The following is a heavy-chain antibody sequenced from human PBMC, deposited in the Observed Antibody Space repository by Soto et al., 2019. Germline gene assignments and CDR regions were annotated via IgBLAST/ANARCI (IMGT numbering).Heavy chain of an antibody. Sequence: GGSLRLSCVASGFTVDDYAMHWVRQAPVKGLEWVSGISANGDNVDYADSVKGRFTVSRDNAKNSLFLQMNRLRPEDTALYYCAKDMKCGGMTTLHYFDSWGQGT. J-gene: IGHJ4*02. CDR3: AKDMKCGGMTTLHYFDS. V-gene: IGHV3-9*01. D-gene: IGHD4-17*01. CDR2: ISANGDNV. CDR1: GFTVDDYA.